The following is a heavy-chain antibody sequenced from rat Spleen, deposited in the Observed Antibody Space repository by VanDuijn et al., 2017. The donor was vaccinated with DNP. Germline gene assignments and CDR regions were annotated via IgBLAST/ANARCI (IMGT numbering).Heavy chain of an antibody. CDR2: ISYDGGST. J-gene: IGHJ2*01. D-gene: IGHD1-9*01. V-gene: IGHV5-20*01. CDR3: TTVDYGYTFDY. CDR1: GFALSDYY. Sequence: EVQLVESGGGLEQPGRALNLSCKASGFALSDYYMAWVRQTPKTGLEWVASISYDGGSTYYRDSVKGRFTIYRDNAKSSLYLQMDSLRSEDTATYYCTTVDYGYTFDYWGQGVMVTVSS.